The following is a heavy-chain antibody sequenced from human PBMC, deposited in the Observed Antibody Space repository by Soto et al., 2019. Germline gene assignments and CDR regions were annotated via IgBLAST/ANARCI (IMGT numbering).Heavy chain of an antibody. D-gene: IGHD6-13*01. CDR3: AASIAAAGSSFYDY. V-gene: IGHV1-69*13. CDR1: GGTFSSYA. CDR2: IIPIFGTA. Sequence: SVKVSCKASGGTFSSYAISWVRQAPGQGLEWMGGIIPIFGTANYAQKFQGRVTITADESTSTAYMELSSLRSEDTAVYYCAASIAAAGSSFYDYWGQGTLVTVSS. J-gene: IGHJ4*02.